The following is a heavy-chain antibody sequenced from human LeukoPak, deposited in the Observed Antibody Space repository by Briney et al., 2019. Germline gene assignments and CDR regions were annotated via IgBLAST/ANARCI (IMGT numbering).Heavy chain of an antibody. CDR3: AREVVGATTFLDY. D-gene: IGHD1-26*01. J-gene: IGHJ4*02. CDR2: IYDSGST. V-gene: IGHV4-39*07. Sequence: PSETLSLTCTVSGGSIRSSYYYWGWIRQPPGKGLEWIGSIYDSGSTYYNPSLKSRVTISVDTSKNQFSLKLSSVTAADTAVYYCAREVVGATTFLDYWGQGTLVTVSS. CDR1: GGSIRSSYYY.